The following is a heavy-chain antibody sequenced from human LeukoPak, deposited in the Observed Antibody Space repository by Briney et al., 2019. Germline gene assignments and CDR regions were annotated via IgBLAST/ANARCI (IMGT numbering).Heavy chain of an antibody. CDR1: GFTFSSYW. V-gene: IGHV3-7*01. D-gene: IGHD2-2*02. CDR2: IKQDGSEK. CDR3: ARDGCSSTSCYTHYFDY. J-gene: IGHJ4*02. Sequence: GGSLRLSCAAPGFTFSSYWVNWVRQAPGKGLEWVANIKQDGSEKYYVDSVKGRFTISRDNAKNSLYLQMNSLRAEDTAVYYCARDGCSSTSCYTHYFDYWGQGTLVTVSS.